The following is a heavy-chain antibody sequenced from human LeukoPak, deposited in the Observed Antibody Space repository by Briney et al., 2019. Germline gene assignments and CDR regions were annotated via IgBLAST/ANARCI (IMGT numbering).Heavy chain of an antibody. CDR2: IYYSGST. Sequence: SETLSLTCTVSGGSISSSSYYWGWIRQPPGKGLEWIGSIYYSGSTYYNPSLKSRVTISVDTCKNQFSLKLSSVTAADTAVYYCARGEGYYYDSSGQGAFDIWGQGTMVTVSS. V-gene: IGHV4-39*07. CDR1: GGSISSSSYY. D-gene: IGHD3-22*01. CDR3: ARGEGYYYDSSGQGAFDI. J-gene: IGHJ3*02.